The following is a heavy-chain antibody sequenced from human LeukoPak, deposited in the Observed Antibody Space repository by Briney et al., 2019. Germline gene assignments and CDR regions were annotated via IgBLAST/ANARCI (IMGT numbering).Heavy chain of an antibody. CDR3: ARALAAAGSY. D-gene: IGHD6-25*01. V-gene: IGHV3-7*01. Sequence: QAGGSLRLSCAASGFMFSSNWMSWVRLAPGKGLEWVANINQDGSQKYYVDSVKGRFTISRDNAKNSLYLQMNSLRAEDTAVYYCARALAAAGSYWGQGTLVTVSS. CDR2: INQDGSQK. J-gene: IGHJ4*02. CDR1: GFMFSSNW.